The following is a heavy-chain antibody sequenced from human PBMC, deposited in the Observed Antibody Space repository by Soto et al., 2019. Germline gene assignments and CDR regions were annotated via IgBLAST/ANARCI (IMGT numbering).Heavy chain of an antibody. J-gene: IGHJ6*03. CDR3: ARDPSVGSTFYYYMDV. V-gene: IGHV3-48*01. D-gene: IGHD6-13*01. CDR2: ISSSSGAI. CDR1: GFSLNGYA. Sequence: EAQLVESGGGLAQPGGSLRLSCAASGFSLNGYAMNWVRQAPGRGLEWVSYISSSSGAIDYADSVKGRFTVSRDNAKNLLDLQLSSLRAEDAALYYCARDPSVGSTFYYYMDVWGEGTPVTVSS.